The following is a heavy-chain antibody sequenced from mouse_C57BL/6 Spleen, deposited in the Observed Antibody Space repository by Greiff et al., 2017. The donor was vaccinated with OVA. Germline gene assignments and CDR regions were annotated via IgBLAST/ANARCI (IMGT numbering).Heavy chain of an antibody. CDR3: ARLSEYYGSSPLFDY. J-gene: IGHJ2*01. CDR1: GFNIKDYY. V-gene: IGHV14-2*01. D-gene: IGHD1-1*01. Sequence: EVQLQQSGAELVKPGASVKLSCTASGFNIKDYYMHWVKQRTEQGLEWIGRIDPEDGETKSAPKFQGQATITADTSSNTAYLRLSSLTSEDTAVYYCARLSEYYGSSPLFDYWGQGTTRTVSS. CDR2: IDPEDGET.